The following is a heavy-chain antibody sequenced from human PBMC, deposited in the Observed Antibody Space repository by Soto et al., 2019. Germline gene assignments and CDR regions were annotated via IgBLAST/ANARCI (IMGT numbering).Heavy chain of an antibody. J-gene: IGHJ5*02. CDR2: IYYSGST. CDR3: ARKGFRGGRYDTGGALDP. Sequence: PSETLSLTCTVSGGSISSGGYYWSWIRQHPGKGLEWIGYIYYSGSTYYNPSLKSRVTISVDTSKNQFSLKLSSVTAADTAVYYCARKGFRGGRYDTGGALDPWGQGTLVTVSS. CDR1: GGSISSGGYY. V-gene: IGHV4-31*03. D-gene: IGHD5-12*01.